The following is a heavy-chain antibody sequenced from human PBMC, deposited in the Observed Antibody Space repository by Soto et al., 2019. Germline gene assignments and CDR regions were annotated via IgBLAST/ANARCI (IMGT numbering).Heavy chain of an antibody. CDR3: ARDRVSITMVRGVMGY. Sequence: ASVKVSCKASGYTFTSYYMHWVRQAPGQGLEWMGIINPSGGSTSYAQKFQGRVTMTRDTSTSTVYMELSSLRSEDTAVYYCARDRVSITMVRGVMGYWGQGTLVTVSS. CDR2: INPSGGST. D-gene: IGHD3-10*01. V-gene: IGHV1-46*01. CDR1: GYTFTSYY. J-gene: IGHJ4*02.